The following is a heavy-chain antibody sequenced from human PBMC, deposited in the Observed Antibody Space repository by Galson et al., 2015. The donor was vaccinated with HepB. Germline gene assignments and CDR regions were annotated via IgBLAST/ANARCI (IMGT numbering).Heavy chain of an antibody. CDR3: ARRISLVRGIITKPDYYYGMDV. CDR2: ISYEGSNK. J-gene: IGHJ6*02. D-gene: IGHD3-10*01. V-gene: IGHV3-30-3*01. CDR1: GFTFSNYA. Sequence: SLRLSCAASGFTFSNYAMYWVRQAPGKGLEWVAVISYEGSNKYYGDSVKGRFTVSRDNAKDSVYLQLDSLRAEDTAVYYCARRISLVRGIITKPDYYYGMDVWGQGTTVTVAS.